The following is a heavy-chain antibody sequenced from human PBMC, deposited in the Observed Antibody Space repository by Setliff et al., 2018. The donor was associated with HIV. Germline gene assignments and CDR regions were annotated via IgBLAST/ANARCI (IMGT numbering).Heavy chain of an antibody. Sequence: ASVKVSCKVSGYTLRELSIHWVRQPPGQGLEWMGGFDPEKGETIYAQKFQDRVTMTEDTSTDTTHMKVRGLRSEDTAIYYCATFYKLTGTTSFDFWGQGTLVTVS. J-gene: IGHJ4*02. V-gene: IGHV1-24*01. CDR3: ATFYKLTGTTSFDF. CDR2: FDPEKGET. D-gene: IGHD1-7*01. CDR1: GYTLRELS.